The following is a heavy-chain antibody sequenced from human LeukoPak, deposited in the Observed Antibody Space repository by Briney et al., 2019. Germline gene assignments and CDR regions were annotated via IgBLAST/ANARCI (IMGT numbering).Heavy chain of an antibody. D-gene: IGHD4-17*01. J-gene: IGHJ4*02. CDR2: IYHSGST. CDR3: ARERGEDYGDYEFDY. Sequence: SETLFLTCTVSGYSISSGYYWGWIRQPPGKGLEWIGSIYHSGSTYYNPSLKSRVTISVDTSKNQFSLKLSSVTAADTAVYYCARERGEDYGDYEFDYWGQGTLVTVSS. V-gene: IGHV4-38-2*02. CDR1: GYSISSGYY.